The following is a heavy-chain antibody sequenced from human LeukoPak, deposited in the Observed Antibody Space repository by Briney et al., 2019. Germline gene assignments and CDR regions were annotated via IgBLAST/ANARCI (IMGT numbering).Heavy chain of an antibody. J-gene: IGHJ6*02. CDR2: LSGSGAST. CDR3: AKGLYDISGYYYGPLDHSYYYAMDV. V-gene: IGHV3-23*01. D-gene: IGHD3-22*01. CDR1: GFSFSSYA. Sequence: PGGSQRLSCAASGFSFSSYAMSWVRQAPGKGLEWVSALSGSGASTYYADSVKGRFTISRDNSKNTLYLQMNSLRVEDTAVYYCAKGLYDISGYYYGPLDHSYYYAMDVWGQGTTVIVSS.